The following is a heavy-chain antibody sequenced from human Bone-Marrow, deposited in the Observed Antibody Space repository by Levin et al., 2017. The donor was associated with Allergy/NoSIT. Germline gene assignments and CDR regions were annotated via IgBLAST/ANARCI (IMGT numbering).Heavy chain of an antibody. Sequence: SQTLSLTCAISGDSVSSNSAAWSWIRQSPSRGFEWLGRTYYRSKWYNDYAVSVKSRITINPDTSKNHFSLQLNSVTPEDTAVYYCARGEAARGFDYWGQGTLVTVSS. V-gene: IGHV6-1*01. J-gene: IGHJ4*02. CDR2: TYYRSKWYN. D-gene: IGHD6-6*01. CDR1: GDSVSSNSAA. CDR3: ARGEAARGFDY.